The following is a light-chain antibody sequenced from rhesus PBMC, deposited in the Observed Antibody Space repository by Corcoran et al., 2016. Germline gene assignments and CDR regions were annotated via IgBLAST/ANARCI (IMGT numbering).Light chain of an antibody. CDR3: LQHNSYPLT. CDR1: QGNSSY. CDR2: EAY. Sequence: DIQMTQSPSSLSASVGDTVTITCRASQGNSSYLKWFQQKPGKAPKLLIYEAYSLESGVPARFSGNGSGTDLTLPFSSLQPEDFAAYYFLQHNSYPLTFGGGPKVEIK. J-gene: IGKJ4*01. V-gene: IGKV1-28*03.